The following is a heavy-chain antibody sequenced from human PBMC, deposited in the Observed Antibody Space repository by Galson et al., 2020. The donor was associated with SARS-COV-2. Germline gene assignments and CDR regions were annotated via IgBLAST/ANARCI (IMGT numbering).Heavy chain of an antibody. D-gene: IGHD1-26*01. V-gene: IGHV3-23*01. Sequence: GGSLRLSCAGSGFTFSSYDMSWVRQAPGKGLEWVSAISDSGGNTYYADSVKGRFTISRDNSKNTLYLQMNSLRDEDTAVYYCAKRSIQWELLFWFDPWGHGTLVTVSS. CDR2: ISDSGGNT. J-gene: IGHJ5*02. CDR1: GFTFSSYD. CDR3: AKRSIQWELLFWFDP.